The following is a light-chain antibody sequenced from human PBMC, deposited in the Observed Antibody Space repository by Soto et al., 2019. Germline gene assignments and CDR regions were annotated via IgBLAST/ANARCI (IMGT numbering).Light chain of an antibody. V-gene: IGLV1-44*01. J-gene: IGLJ1*01. CDR1: SSNIGRNT. CDR3: AAWDDSLTDYV. Sequence: QAVVTQAPSASETPGHRVTISCSGGSSNIGRNTVNWYQQLPGTAPKLLIYSNNRRPSGVPDRFSGSKSGTSASLAISGLQSEDEADYYCAAWDDSLTDYVFGTGTKVTVL. CDR2: SNN.